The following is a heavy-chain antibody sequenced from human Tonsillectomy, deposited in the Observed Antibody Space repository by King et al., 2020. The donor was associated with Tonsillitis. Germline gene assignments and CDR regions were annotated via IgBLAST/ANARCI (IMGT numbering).Heavy chain of an antibody. Sequence: QLQESGPGLVKPSETLSLICSVSGDSTSSTNYYWGWIRQPPGKGLEWIGSIYNSGSIYDNPSLKSRLTISVDTSKNQISLKLSSVTAADTAMYYCARRKSRALMDYSGLAVDVWGQGTMVAVAS. V-gene: IGHV4-39*01. D-gene: IGHD2-8*01. CDR2: IYNSGSI. CDR1: GDSTSSTNYY. J-gene: IGHJ3*01. CDR3: ARRKSRALMDYSGLAVDV.